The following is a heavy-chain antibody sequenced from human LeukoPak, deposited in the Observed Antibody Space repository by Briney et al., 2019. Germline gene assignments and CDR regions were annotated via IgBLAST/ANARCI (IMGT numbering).Heavy chain of an antibody. CDR1: GGSISNYY. CDR2: IYYSGST. CDR3: ARARRWNAAVEGWWFDP. D-gene: IGHD1-1*01. J-gene: IGHJ5*02. Sequence: SETLSLTCTVSGGSISNYYWSWIRQSPVKGLEWIGFIYYSGSTNYNPSLKSRVTISVDTSRNQFSLKLSSVTAADTAVYYCARARRWNAAVEGWWFDPWGQGTLVTVSS. V-gene: IGHV4-59*01.